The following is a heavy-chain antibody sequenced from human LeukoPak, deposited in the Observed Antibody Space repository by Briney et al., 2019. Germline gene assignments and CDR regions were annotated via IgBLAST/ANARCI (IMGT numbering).Heavy chain of an antibody. D-gene: IGHD5-24*01. Sequence: PGGSLRLSCAASGFTFSNCAMTWVRQAPGKGLEWVSSISGSGDSTYYADSVKGRFTISRDNSRRTVYLQMNNLRVEDTAVYYCARWLRRPIDYWGQGSLITVSS. CDR3: ARWLRRPIDY. J-gene: IGHJ4*02. CDR2: ISGSGDST. CDR1: GFTFSNCA. V-gene: IGHV3-23*01.